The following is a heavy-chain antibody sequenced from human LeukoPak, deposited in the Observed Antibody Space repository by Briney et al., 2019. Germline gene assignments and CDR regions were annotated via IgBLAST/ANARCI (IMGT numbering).Heavy chain of an antibody. CDR1: GASISSYY. Sequence: SETLSLTCTVSGASISSYYWRWIRQPPGKGLERIGYIYTSGSTNYNHSLKSRVTISVDTSKNQFSLKLSSVTAADTAVYYCARLLRYWAGGHYYYMDVWGKGTTVSVSS. CDR2: IYTSGST. J-gene: IGHJ6*03. D-gene: IGHD3-9*01. V-gene: IGHV4-4*09. CDR3: ARLLRYWAGGHYYYMDV.